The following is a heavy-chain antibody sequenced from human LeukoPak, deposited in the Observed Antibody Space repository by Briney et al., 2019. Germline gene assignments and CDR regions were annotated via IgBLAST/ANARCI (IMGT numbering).Heavy chain of an antibody. Sequence: GESLKISCKGSGYSFTSYWISWVRQMPGKGPEWIWMIDPSDSYTNYSPSFQGHVTISADKSISTAYLQWSSLKASDTAMYYCARRIAAADFDYIDYWGQGTLVTVSS. CDR1: GYSFTSYW. J-gene: IGHJ4*02. V-gene: IGHV5-10-1*01. D-gene: IGHD6-13*01. CDR3: ARRIAAADFDYIDY. CDR2: IDPSDSYT.